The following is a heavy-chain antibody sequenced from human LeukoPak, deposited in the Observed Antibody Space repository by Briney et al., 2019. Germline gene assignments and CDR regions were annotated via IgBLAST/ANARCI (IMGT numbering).Heavy chain of an antibody. CDR3: ARLYDWFDP. D-gene: IGHD3-16*01. Sequence: SETLSLTCSVSGVSINSHYWSWIRQPPGKGLEWIGYIYTLGNTNYNPSLKSRVSISADTSNNQFSLKMSSVTAADTAVYYCARLYDWFDPWGQGTLVTVSP. J-gene: IGHJ5*02. V-gene: IGHV4-4*09. CDR1: GVSINSHY. CDR2: IYTLGNT.